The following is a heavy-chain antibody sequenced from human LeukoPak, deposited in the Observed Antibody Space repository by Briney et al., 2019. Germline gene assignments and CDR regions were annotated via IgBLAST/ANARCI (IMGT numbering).Heavy chain of an antibody. Sequence: PSETLSLTCTVSGGSISSYYWGSVRQPPGKGLEWIGYIYYSGSTNYNPSLKSRVTISVDTSKNQFSLKLSSVTAADTAVYYCARDQYYDSSTYYEIDYWGQGTLVTVSS. D-gene: IGHD3-22*01. V-gene: IGHV4-59*12. J-gene: IGHJ4*02. CDR2: IYYSGST. CDR3: ARDQYYDSSTYYEIDY. CDR1: GGSISSYY.